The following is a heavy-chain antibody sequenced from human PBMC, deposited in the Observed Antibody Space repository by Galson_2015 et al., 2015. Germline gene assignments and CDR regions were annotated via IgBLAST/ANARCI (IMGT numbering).Heavy chain of an antibody. J-gene: IGHJ4*02. CDR2: IRSKAYGGTT. Sequence: SLRLSCAASGFTFGDYAMSWVRQAPGKGLEWVGFIRSKAYGGTTEYAASVKGRFTISRDDSKSIAYLQMNSLKTEDTAVYYCTSSVAGTYLGYWGQGTLVTVSS. CDR1: GFTFGDYA. CDR3: TSSVAGTYLGY. V-gene: IGHV3-49*04. D-gene: IGHD6-19*01.